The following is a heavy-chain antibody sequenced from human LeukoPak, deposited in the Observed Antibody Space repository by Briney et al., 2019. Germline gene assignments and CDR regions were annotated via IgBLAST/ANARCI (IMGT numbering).Heavy chain of an antibody. CDR1: GGSISSGSYY. Sequence: PSQTLSLTCTVSGGSISSGSYYWSWIRQPAGKGLEWLGRIYTSGSTNYNPSLKSRVTISVDTSKNQFSLKLSSVTAADTAVYYCARASGSYYPYYYYYGMDVWGQGTTVTVSS. CDR3: ARASGSYYPYYYYYGMDV. D-gene: IGHD1-26*01. V-gene: IGHV4-61*02. J-gene: IGHJ6*02. CDR2: IYTSGST.